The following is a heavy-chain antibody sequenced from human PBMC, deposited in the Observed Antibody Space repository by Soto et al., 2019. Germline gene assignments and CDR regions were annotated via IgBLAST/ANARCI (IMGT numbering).Heavy chain of an antibody. CDR1: GFTVSSNY. CDR2: IYSGGST. CDR3: ARTGGWLQLGLDY. D-gene: IGHD5-12*01. Sequence: EVPLVESGGGLVQPGGSLRLSCAASGFTVSSNYMSWVRQAPGKGLEWVSVIYSGGSTYYADSVKGRFTISRDNSKNTLYLQMNSLRAEDTAVYYCARTGGWLQLGLDYWGQGTLVTVSS. V-gene: IGHV3-66*01. J-gene: IGHJ4*02.